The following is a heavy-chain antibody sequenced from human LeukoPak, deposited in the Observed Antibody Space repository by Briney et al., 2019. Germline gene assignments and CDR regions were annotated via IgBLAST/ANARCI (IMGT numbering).Heavy chain of an antibody. J-gene: IGHJ3*02. Sequence: SVKVSCKASGGTFSSYAISWVRQAPGQGLEWMGGIIPIFGTANYAQKFQGRVTITADESTSTAYMELSSLRSEDTAVYYCARDEASGSSGLGAFDIWGQGTMVTVSS. CDR1: GGTFSSYA. CDR2: IIPIFGTA. CDR3: ARDEASGSSGLGAFDI. D-gene: IGHD3-22*01. V-gene: IGHV1-69*13.